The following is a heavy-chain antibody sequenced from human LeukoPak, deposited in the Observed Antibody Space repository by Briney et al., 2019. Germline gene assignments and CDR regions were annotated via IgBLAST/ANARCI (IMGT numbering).Heavy chain of an antibody. D-gene: IGHD4-23*01. V-gene: IGHV3-20*04. J-gene: IGHJ4*02. Sequence: GGSLRLSCAASGFTFDDYGMSWVRQAPGKGLEWVSGINWNGGSTGYADSVKGRFTISRDNAKNSLYLQMNSLRAEDTAVFYCARNGGNSDFDYWGQGTLVTVSS. CDR3: ARNGGNSDFDY. CDR2: INWNGGST. CDR1: GFTFDDYG.